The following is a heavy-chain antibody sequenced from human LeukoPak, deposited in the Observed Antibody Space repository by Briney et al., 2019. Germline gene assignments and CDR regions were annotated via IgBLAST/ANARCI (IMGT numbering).Heavy chain of an antibody. CDR3: ARYKGIVGATTNNWFDP. CDR2: IYTSGST. CDR1: GGSISSGSYY. D-gene: IGHD1-26*01. J-gene: IGHJ5*02. Sequence: SQTLSLTCTVSGGSISSGSYYWSWIRQPAGKGLEWIGRIYTSGSTNYNPSLKSRVAISLDTSKNQFSLKLSSLSAADTAVYYCARYKGIVGATTNNWFDPWGQGTLVTVSS. V-gene: IGHV4-61*02.